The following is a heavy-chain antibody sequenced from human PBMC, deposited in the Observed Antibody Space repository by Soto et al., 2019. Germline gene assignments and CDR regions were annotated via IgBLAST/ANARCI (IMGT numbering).Heavy chain of an antibody. Sequence: GGSLRLSCAASGFTFSNAWMSWVRQAPGKGLEWVGRIKSKTDGGTTDYAAPMKGRFTISRDDSKNTLYLQMNSLKTEDTAVYYCTTGTSVLRFLEWSSIFDYWGRGTLVTVSS. D-gene: IGHD3-3*01. CDR3: TTGTSVLRFLEWSSIFDY. CDR2: IKSKTDGGTT. CDR1: GFTFSNAW. J-gene: IGHJ4*02. V-gene: IGHV3-15*01.